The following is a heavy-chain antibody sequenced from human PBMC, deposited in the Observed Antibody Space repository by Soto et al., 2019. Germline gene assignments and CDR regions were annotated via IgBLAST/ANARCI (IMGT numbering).Heavy chain of an antibody. D-gene: IGHD4-17*01. CDR3: ARFAYATVDIDY. Sequence: QVQLVESGGGVVQPGRSLRLSCAASGFTFSSYGMHWVRQAPGKGLEWVAVIWYDGSNKYYADSVKGRFTISRDNSKNTLYLQMNSLRAEDTAVYYCARFAYATVDIDYWCQGTLVTVSS. CDR1: GFTFSSYG. J-gene: IGHJ4*02. V-gene: IGHV3-33*01. CDR2: IWYDGSNK.